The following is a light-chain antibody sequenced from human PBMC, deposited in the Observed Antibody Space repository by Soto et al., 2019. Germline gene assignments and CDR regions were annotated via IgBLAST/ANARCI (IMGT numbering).Light chain of an antibody. V-gene: IGLV2-14*03. Sequence: QSVLTQPASVSWSPGQSITISCTGTSSDVGGYNYVSWYQQHPGKAPKLMIYEVSNRPSGVSNRFSVSKSGNTASLTICGLQAEDEADYYCSSYTTRSTPPYVFGTGTKVTVL. J-gene: IGLJ1*01. CDR2: EVS. CDR1: SSDVGGYNY. CDR3: SSYTTRSTPPYV.